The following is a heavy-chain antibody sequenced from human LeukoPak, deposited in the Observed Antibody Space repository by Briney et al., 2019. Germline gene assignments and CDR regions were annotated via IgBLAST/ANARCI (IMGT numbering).Heavy chain of an antibody. CDR2: IYYNGST. CDR3: ARVPLSCGGDCYSEAFYFDY. J-gene: IGHJ4*02. CDR1: GGSISSYY. V-gene: IGHV4-59*01. Sequence: SETLSLTCTVSGGSISSYYWSWLRQPPGKGLEWVGDIYYNGSTNYNPSLKSRVTISVDTSKNHFSLQLSSVTAADTAVYYCARVPLSCGGDCYSEAFYFDYWGQGTLVTVSS. D-gene: IGHD2-21*02.